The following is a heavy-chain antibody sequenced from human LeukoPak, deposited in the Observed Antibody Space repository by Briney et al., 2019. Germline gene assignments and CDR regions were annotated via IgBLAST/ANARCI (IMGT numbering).Heavy chain of an antibody. CDR2: IKQDGTEK. D-gene: IGHD3-22*01. CDR1: GFTFSSFW. Sequence: GGSLRLSCAASGFTFSSFWMSWVRQAPGKGLEWVANIKQDGTEKFYVDSVKGRFTISRDNAKNSLFLQINGLRAEDTAVYYCARDYDSSGYYPFDYWGQGTLVTVSS. V-gene: IGHV3-7*01. CDR3: ARDYDSSGYYPFDY. J-gene: IGHJ4*02.